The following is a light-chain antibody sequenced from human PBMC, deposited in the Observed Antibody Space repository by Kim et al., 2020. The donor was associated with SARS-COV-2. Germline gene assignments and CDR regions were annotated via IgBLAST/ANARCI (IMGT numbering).Light chain of an antibody. Sequence: VSPGERATPSCRASQSVNKNLAWYQQKPGQAPRLLIYAASTRATGIPARFSGSGSGTEFTLTISSLQSEDFAVYYCQQYNNWPLTFGGGTKVDIK. CDR1: QSVNKN. CDR3: QQYNNWPLT. J-gene: IGKJ4*01. V-gene: IGKV3-15*01. CDR2: AAS.